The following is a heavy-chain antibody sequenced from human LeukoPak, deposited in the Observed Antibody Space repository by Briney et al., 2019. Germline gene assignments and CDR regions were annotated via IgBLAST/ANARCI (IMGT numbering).Heavy chain of an antibody. CDR1: GGSISSGGYS. Sequence: PSQTLFLTCAVSGGSISSGGYSWSWIRQPPGKGLEWIGYIYHSGSTYYNPSLKSRVTISVDRSKNQFSLKLSSVTAADTAVYYCARSAYSSSFDYWGQGTLVTVSS. CDR2: IYHSGST. V-gene: IGHV4-30-2*01. J-gene: IGHJ4*02. D-gene: IGHD6-13*01. CDR3: ARSAYSSSFDY.